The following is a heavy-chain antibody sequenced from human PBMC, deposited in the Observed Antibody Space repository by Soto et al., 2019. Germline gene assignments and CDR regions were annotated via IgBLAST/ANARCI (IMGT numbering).Heavy chain of an antibody. CDR3: ARHSAAYCGGDCYADYFDY. J-gene: IGHJ4*02. D-gene: IGHD2-21*02. V-gene: IGHV4-59*08. Sequence: PSETLSLTCTVSGGSISSYYWSWIRQPPGKGLEWIGYIYYSGSTNYNPSLKSRVTISVDTSKNQFSLKLSSVTAADTAVYYCARHSAAYCGGDCYADYFDYWGQGTLVTVSS. CDR1: GGSISSYY. CDR2: IYYSGST.